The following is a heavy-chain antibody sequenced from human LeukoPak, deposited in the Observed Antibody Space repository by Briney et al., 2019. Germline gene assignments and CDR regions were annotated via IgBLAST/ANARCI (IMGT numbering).Heavy chain of an antibody. J-gene: IGHJ2*01. Sequence: PSETLSLTCTVSGDSISTYYWSWIRQPPGKGLEWIGCIYCTGHTNYNPSLKSQGTISVDTSKNQFSLKLRFVTAADTAVYYCARHTSGTTNDLWGRGTLVTVSS. CDR2: IYCTGHT. CDR3: ARHTSGTTNDL. D-gene: IGHD1-1*01. V-gene: IGHV4-59*08. CDR1: GDSISTYY.